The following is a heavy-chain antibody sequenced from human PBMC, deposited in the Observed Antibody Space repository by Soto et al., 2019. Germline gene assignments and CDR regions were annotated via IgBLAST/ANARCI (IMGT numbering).Heavy chain of an antibody. CDR1: GFSLSTYS. CDR2: ISTSSDTI. V-gene: IGHV3-48*02. CDR3: AKDSAVWFGILLKYFDY. J-gene: IGHJ4*02. D-gene: IGHD3-10*01. Sequence: PGGSLRLSCAASGFSLSTYSMNWVRQTPGKGLEWLSYISTSSDTIYYADSVKGRFTISRDNAKNSLYLQMNSLRDEDTAVYHCAKDSAVWFGILLKYFDYWGQGTLVTVSS.